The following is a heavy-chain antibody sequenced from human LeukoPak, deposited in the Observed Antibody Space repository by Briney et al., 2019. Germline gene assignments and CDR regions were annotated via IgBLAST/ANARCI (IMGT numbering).Heavy chain of an antibody. CDR1: GFTFSSYS. CDR2: ISSSSTI. Sequence: GGSLRLSCAASGFTFSSYSMNWVRQAPGKGLEWVSYISSSSTIYYADSVKGRLTISRDNAKNSLYLQMNSLRAEDTAVYYCAREHWNYVGYDAFDIWGQGTMVTVSS. V-gene: IGHV3-48*01. D-gene: IGHD1-7*01. J-gene: IGHJ3*02. CDR3: AREHWNYVGYDAFDI.